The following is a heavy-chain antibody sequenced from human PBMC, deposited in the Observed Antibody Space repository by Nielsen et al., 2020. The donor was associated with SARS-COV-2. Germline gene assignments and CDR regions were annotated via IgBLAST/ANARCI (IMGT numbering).Heavy chain of an antibody. Sequence: ASVKVSCKASAHIFSGYGFTWVRQAPGQGLEWMGWISGYNGDTNYAQKFQGRVTMTTDTSTSTAYMELRSLRSDDTAVYYCARPITNNYYYYYMDVWGKGTTVTVSS. V-gene: IGHV1-18*04. CDR3: ARPITNNYYYYYMDV. CDR1: AHIFSGYG. CDR2: ISGYNGDT. D-gene: IGHD1-1*01. J-gene: IGHJ6*03.